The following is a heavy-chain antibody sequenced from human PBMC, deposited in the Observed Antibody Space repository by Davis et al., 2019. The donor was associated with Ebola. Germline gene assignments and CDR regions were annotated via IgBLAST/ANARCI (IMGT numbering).Heavy chain of an antibody. CDR2: IYHSGST. J-gene: IGHJ5*02. CDR1: GGSFSGYY. Sequence: SETLSLTCAVYGGSFSGYYWSWIRQPPGKGLEWIGYIYHSGSTNYNPSLKSRVTISVDTSKNQFSLKLSSVTAADTAMYYCARRGTSSWYAGWFDPWGQGTLVTVSS. D-gene: IGHD6-13*01. V-gene: IGHV4-59*08. CDR3: ARRGTSSWYAGWFDP.